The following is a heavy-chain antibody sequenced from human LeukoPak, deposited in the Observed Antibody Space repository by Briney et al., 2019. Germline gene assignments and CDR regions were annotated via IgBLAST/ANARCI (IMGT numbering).Heavy chain of an antibody. Sequence: SETLSLTCTVSGGSISSSSYYWGWIRQPPGKGLEWIGSIYYSGSTYYNPSLKSRVTISVDTSKNQFSLKLSSVTAADTAVYYCARGRGDYGDYVKDAFDIWGQGTMVTVSS. J-gene: IGHJ3*02. V-gene: IGHV4-39*07. CDR1: GGSISSSSYY. CDR2: IYYSGST. D-gene: IGHD4-17*01. CDR3: ARGRGDYGDYVKDAFDI.